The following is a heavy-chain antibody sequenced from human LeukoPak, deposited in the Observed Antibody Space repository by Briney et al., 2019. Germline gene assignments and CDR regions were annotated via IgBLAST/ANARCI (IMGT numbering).Heavy chain of an antibody. J-gene: IGHJ4*02. CDR2: INPSGGST. Sequence: ASVKVSCKASGYTFTNYHLHWVRQAPGQGLEWMGIINPSGGSTSYAQKFQDRVTMTRDTSTSTVYMELNSLRSEDTAVYYCATATYYYDSSGYYQPFDYWGQGTLVTVSS. CDR3: ATATYYYDSSGYYQPFDY. D-gene: IGHD3-22*01. V-gene: IGHV1-46*01. CDR1: GYTFTNYH.